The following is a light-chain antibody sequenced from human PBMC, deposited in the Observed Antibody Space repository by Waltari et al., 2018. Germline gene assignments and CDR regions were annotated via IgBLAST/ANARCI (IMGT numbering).Light chain of an antibody. CDR2: RNN. Sequence: QSVLTQPPSASGTPGQRVTISCSGSTSNIGSYYVYWYQQLPGMAPKLLIYRNNRRPSGVPDRFAGSKSGTSASLAIRGLRSEDEADYYCAVWGDSLSGFYVFGTGTKVTVL. CDR1: TSNIGSYY. CDR3: AVWGDSLSGFYV. J-gene: IGLJ1*01. V-gene: IGLV1-47*01.